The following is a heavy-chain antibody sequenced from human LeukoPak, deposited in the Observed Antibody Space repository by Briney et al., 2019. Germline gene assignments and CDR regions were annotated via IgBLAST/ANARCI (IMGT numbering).Heavy chain of an antibody. CDR3: TKAVGGGRDAYDI. Sequence: GGSPRLSCVASGITFRHHAMNWVRQAPGKGLERVSSIFDSGTPSYYADSVKGRFTISRDNSRNTFYLQMENLRAEASATYYCTKAVGGGRDAYDIWGQGTGVIVSS. V-gene: IGHV3-23*05. J-gene: IGHJ3*02. CDR2: IFDSGTPS. D-gene: IGHD3-16*01. CDR1: GITFRHHA.